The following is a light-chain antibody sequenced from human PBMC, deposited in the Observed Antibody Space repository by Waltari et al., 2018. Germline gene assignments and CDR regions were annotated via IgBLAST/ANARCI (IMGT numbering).Light chain of an antibody. CDR1: QSVTSNY. CDR3: QHYGSSPET. Sequence: EIVLTQSPGTLSLSPGERATLSCWASQSVTSNYLAWYQQKPGQAHRLLIYGAYSRPTDMPGRFSGSGSGTDFTRTHSRLEPEDFAVYYCQHYGSSPETLGQATQLELK. CDR2: GAY. J-gene: IGKJ2*01. V-gene: IGKV3-20*01.